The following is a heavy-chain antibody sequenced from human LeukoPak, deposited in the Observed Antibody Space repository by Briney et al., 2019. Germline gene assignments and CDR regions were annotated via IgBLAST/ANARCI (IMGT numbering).Heavy chain of an antibody. CDR3: ARTVRGDLWYYFDY. D-gene: IGHD3-10*01. Sequence: ASVKVSCKASGYTFTGYYMHGVRQAPGQGLEWMGWINPNSGGTNYAQKFQGRVTMTRDTSISTAYMELSRLRSDDTAVYYCARTVRGDLWYYFDYWGQGTLVTVSS. CDR2: INPNSGGT. V-gene: IGHV1-2*02. CDR1: GYTFTGYY. J-gene: IGHJ4*02.